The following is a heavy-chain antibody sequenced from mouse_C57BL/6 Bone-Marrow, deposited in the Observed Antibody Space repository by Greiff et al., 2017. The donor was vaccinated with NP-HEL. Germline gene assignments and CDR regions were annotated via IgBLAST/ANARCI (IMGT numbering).Heavy chain of an antibody. CDR1: GFSLTSYG. CDR2: IWSDGST. V-gene: IGHV2-6-1*01. CDR3: ARHWGGSSYYYAMDY. J-gene: IGHJ4*01. D-gene: IGHD1-1*01. Sequence: VKLMESGPGLVAPSQSLSITCTVSGFSLTSYGVHWVRQPPGKGLEWLVVIWSDGSTTYNSALKSRLSISKDNSKSQVFLKMNSLQTDDTAMYYCARHWGGSSYYYAMDYWGQGTSVTVSS.